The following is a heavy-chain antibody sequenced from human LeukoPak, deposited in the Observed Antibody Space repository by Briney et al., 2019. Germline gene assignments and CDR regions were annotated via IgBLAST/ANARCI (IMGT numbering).Heavy chain of an antibody. CDR1: GFTFSSYA. V-gene: IGHV3-23*01. Sequence: GGSLRLSCAASGFTFSSYAMSWVRQAPGKGLEWVSAISGSGGSTYYADSVKGRFTISRDNSKNTLYLQMYSLRAEDTAVYYCARSGLLGARGVTAPRGAFDIWGQGTMVTVSS. J-gene: IGHJ3*02. D-gene: IGHD2-21*02. CDR2: ISGSGGST. CDR3: ARSGLLGARGVTAPRGAFDI.